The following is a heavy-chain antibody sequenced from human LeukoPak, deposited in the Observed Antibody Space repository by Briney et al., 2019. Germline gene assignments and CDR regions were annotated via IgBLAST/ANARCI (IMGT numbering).Heavy chain of an antibody. CDR2: ISGSNSHI. J-gene: IGHJ4*02. V-gene: IGHV3-21*01. CDR3: AKDDY. Sequence: GGSLRLSCAASGFTFSSYSMNWVRQAPGKGLEWVSSISGSNSHIYYANSVKGRFTISRDNAQNSLYLQMNGLRAEDTAVYYCAKDDYWGQGTLVTVSS. CDR1: GFTFSSYS.